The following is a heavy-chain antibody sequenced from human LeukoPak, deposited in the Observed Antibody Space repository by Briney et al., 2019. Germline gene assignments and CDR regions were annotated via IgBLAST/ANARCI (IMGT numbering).Heavy chain of an antibody. Sequence: PSETLSLTCTVSGGSVSSSSYYRGWIRQPPGKGLEWVSAISGSGGSTYYADSVKGRFTISRDNSKNTLYLQMNSLRAEDTAVYYCAKDRYNWNDAFDYWGQGTLVTVSS. D-gene: IGHD1-20*01. J-gene: IGHJ4*02. CDR3: AKDRYNWNDAFDY. CDR1: GGSVSSSSYY. V-gene: IGHV3-23*01. CDR2: ISGSGGST.